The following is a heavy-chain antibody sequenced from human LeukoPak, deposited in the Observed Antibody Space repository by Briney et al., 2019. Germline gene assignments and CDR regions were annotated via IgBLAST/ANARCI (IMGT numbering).Heavy chain of an antibody. V-gene: IGHV1-24*01. Sequence: ASVKVSCKVSGYTLTELSMHWVRQAPGKGLEWMGGFDPEDGETIYAQKFQGRVTITADEFTGTAYMELSSLRSEDTAVYYCARGGVDALYDSSGYFDYWGQGTLVTVSS. D-gene: IGHD3-22*01. CDR1: GYTLTELS. CDR2: FDPEDGET. J-gene: IGHJ4*02. CDR3: ARGGVDALYDSSGYFDY.